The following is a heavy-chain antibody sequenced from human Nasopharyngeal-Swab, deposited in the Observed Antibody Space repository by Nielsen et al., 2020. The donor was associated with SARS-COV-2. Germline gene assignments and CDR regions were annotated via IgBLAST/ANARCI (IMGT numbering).Heavy chain of an antibody. V-gene: IGHV1-18*01. D-gene: IGHD3-10*01. Sequence: ASVKVSCEASGYTFTSYGISWVRQAPGQGLEWMGWISAYNGNTNYAQKLQGRVTMTTDTSTSTAYMELRSLRSDDTAVYYCASRIRPYYGSGSYSYHYGMDVWGQGTTVTVSS. J-gene: IGHJ6*02. CDR1: GYTFTSYG. CDR2: ISAYNGNT. CDR3: ASRIRPYYGSGSYSYHYGMDV.